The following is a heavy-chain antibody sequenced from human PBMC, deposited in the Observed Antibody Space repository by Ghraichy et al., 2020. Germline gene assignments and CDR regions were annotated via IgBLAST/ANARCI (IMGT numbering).Heavy chain of an antibody. CDR2: IYWNDDK. V-gene: IGHV2-5*01. Sequence: SGPTLVKPTQTLTLTCTFSGFSLSTSGVGVGWIRQPPGKALEWLALIYWNDDKRYSPSLKSRLTITKDTSKNQVVLTMTNMDPVDTATYYCAHRLVSGWLFDYWGQGTLVTVSS. CDR1: GFSLSTSGVG. CDR3: AHRLVSGWLFDY. J-gene: IGHJ4*02. D-gene: IGHD6-19*01.